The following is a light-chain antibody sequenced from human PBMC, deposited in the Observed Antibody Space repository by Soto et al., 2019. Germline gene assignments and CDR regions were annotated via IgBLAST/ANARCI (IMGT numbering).Light chain of an antibody. V-gene: IGKV3-20*01. CDR1: QSVSSNY. J-gene: IGKJ1*01. CDR2: DAS. CDR3: QQYGSSPGT. Sequence: EVVLPQSPGTLSLSPGERATLSCRASQSVSSNYLAWYQQKPGQAPRLLIYDASNRATGIPDRFSGSGSGTDFTLTISRLEPEDFAMYYCQQYGSSPGTFGQGTKVDIK.